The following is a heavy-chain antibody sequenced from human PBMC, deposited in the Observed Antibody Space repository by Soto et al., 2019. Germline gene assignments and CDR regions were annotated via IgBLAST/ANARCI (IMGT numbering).Heavy chain of an antibody. J-gene: IGHJ5*02. V-gene: IGHV3-33*01. Sequence: PGGSLRLSCAASGFTFSSYGMHWVRQAPGKGLEWVAVIWYDGSNKYYADSVKGRFTISRDNSKNTLYLQMNSLRAEDTAVYYCARDIVGYCSSTSCPNWFDPWGQGTLVTVSS. CDR1: GFTFSSYG. CDR3: ARDIVGYCSSTSCPNWFDP. D-gene: IGHD2-2*01. CDR2: IWYDGSNK.